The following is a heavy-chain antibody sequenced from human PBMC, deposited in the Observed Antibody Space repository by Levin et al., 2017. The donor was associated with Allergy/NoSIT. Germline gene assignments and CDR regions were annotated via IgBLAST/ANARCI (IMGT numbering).Heavy chain of an antibody. D-gene: IGHD3-22*01. CDR3: TRRDYFYSSGNRGGEDAFDI. CDR1: GFTFSNYA. Sequence: GGSLRLSCAASGFTFSNYAMHWVRQTPDTGLEWVAIISYNGRNILYADSVKGRFTISRDNPKSTLYLQMNSLRPEDTAVYYCTRRDYFYSSGNRGGEDAFDIWGHGTAVTVSS. J-gene: IGHJ3*02. V-gene: IGHV3-30*04. CDR2: ISYNGRNI.